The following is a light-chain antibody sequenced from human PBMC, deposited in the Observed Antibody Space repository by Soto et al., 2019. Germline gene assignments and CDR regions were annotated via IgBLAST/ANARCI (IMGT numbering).Light chain of an antibody. CDR2: GAT. CDR3: QHWS. Sequence: IQVTQSPSSLSASVGDRVTITCRASQGISNYLAWYQQKPGKTPRLLIYGATTLQSGVPSRFSGSGSGTEFTLTISRLQPEDVATYYCQHWSFGQGTKVDIK. V-gene: IGKV1-9*01. CDR1: QGISNY. J-gene: IGKJ1*01.